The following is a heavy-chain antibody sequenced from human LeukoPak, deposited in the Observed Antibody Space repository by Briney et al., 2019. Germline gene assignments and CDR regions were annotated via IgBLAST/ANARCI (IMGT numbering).Heavy chain of an antibody. CDR2: INYSGST. J-gene: IGHJ6*03. CDR3: TYCSSTSCYKGHIDV. Sequence: PSETLSLTCAVYGGSFNDYYWSWLRQPPGKGLEWIGEINYSGSTNYNQSLKSRVTISVDTANNQFSLRLSSVTAADTAVYYCTYCSSTSCYKGHIDVWGKGTTVTVSS. CDR1: GGSFNDYY. D-gene: IGHD2-2*02. V-gene: IGHV4-34*01.